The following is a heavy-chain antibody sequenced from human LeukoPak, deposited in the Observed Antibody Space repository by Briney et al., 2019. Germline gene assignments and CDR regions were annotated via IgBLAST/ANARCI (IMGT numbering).Heavy chain of an antibody. CDR2: IKEDGSEK. V-gene: IGHV3-7*03. Sequence: PGGSLRLSCAASGFTFTSYWMNWVRQAPGKGLEWVANIKEDGSEKYYVDSVRGRFAISRDNAKNSLYLQMNSLRAEDTAVYYCAKPADILTGYYKEGAKWFDPWGQGTLVTVSS. CDR1: GFTFTSYW. D-gene: IGHD3-9*01. J-gene: IGHJ5*02. CDR3: AKPADILTGYYKEGAKWFDP.